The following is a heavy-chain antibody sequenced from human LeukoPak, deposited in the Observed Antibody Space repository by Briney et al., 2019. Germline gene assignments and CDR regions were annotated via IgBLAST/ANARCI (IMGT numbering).Heavy chain of an antibody. J-gene: IGHJ5*02. CDR2: IYYSGST. V-gene: IGHV4-59*01. Sequence: SETLSLTCTVSGGSISSYYWSWIRQPPGKGLEWIGYIYYSGSTNYNPSLKSRVTISVDTSKNQFSLRLSSVTAADTAVYYCARVLNPNRFDPWGQGTLVTVSS. CDR1: GGSISSYY. CDR3: ARVLNPNRFDP.